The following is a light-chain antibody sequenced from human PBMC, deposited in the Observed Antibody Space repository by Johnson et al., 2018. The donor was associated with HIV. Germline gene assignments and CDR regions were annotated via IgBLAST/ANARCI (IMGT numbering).Light chain of an antibody. Sequence: QSVLTQPPSVSAAPGQKVTISCSGSSSNIGNNYVSWYQQLPGTAPKLLIYENNKRPSGIPDRFSGSKSGTSATLGITGLQTGDEVDYYCGTWESSLSAGGVFGTGTKVTVL. J-gene: IGLJ1*01. CDR1: SSNIGNNY. V-gene: IGLV1-51*02. CDR2: ENN. CDR3: GTWESSLSAGGV.